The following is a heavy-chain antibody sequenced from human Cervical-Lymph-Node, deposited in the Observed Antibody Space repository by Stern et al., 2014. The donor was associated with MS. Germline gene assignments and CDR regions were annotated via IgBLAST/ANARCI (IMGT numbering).Heavy chain of an antibody. CDR1: GDSVSTNTVA. V-gene: IGHV6-1*01. D-gene: IGHD6-13*01. J-gene: IGHJ4*02. CDR2: TYYTSSWYY. CDR3: TREQMSSLGY. Sequence: QVQLQQSGPGLMKPSQTLSLTCAISGDSVSTNTVAWNWIRQSPSRGLEWLGRTYYTSSWYYDYAPSMRGRITINPDTSKNQVSLQLNSLTPEDTAIYYCTREQMSSLGYWGQGTRVTVSS.